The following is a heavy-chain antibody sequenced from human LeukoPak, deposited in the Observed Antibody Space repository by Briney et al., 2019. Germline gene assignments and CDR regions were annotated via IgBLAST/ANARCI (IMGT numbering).Heavy chain of an antibody. CDR3: AKDGYYYDSSGSPTYFFDY. J-gene: IGHJ4*02. Sequence: GGSLRLSCAASGFTFSSYAMSWVRQAPGKGLEWVSGISGSGGITHYADSVKGRFTISRDNSKNTLYVRMNSPRAEDTAVYYCAKDGYYYDSSGSPTYFFDYWGQGTLVTVSS. D-gene: IGHD3-22*01. CDR2: ISGSGGIT. V-gene: IGHV3-23*01. CDR1: GFTFSSYA.